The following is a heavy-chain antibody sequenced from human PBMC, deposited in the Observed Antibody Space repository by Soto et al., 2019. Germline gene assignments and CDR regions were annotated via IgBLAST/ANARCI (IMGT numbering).Heavy chain of an antibody. CDR1: GFTVSSKY. Sequence: EVHLVESGGGLVQPGGSLRLSCAASGFTVSSKYMSWVRQAPGKGLEWVSLIQSGGPTYYADSVKGRFTISRDTSENTPHLQMDSLRVEDTAVSYCARDDVLCDGSRCYGVPLDVWGNGTTVTVSS. V-gene: IGHV3-66*01. D-gene: IGHD2-15*01. CDR2: IQSGGPT. J-gene: IGHJ6*04. CDR3: ARDDVLCDGSRCYGVPLDV.